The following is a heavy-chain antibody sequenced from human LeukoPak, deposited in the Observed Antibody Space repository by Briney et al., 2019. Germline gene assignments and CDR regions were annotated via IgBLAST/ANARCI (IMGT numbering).Heavy chain of an antibody. CDR1: GFTFSTYA. J-gene: IGHJ4*02. V-gene: IGHV3-23*01. Sequence: GGSLRLSCAASGFTFSTYAMSWVRQAPGKGLEWVSTISAIGGSTYYADSVKGRFTISRDNSKSTLYLQMNSLGAEDTAVYYCARRVDTAMEPDYWGQGTLVTVSS. CDR3: ARRVDTAMEPDY. D-gene: IGHD5-18*01. CDR2: ISAIGGST.